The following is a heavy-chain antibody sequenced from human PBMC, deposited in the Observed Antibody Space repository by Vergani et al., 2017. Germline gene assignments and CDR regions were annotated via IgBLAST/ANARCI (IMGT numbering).Heavy chain of an antibody. V-gene: IGHV1-69*06. J-gene: IGHJ6*03. D-gene: IGHD3-3*01. CDR2: IIPILGTA. CDR3: ARDRREDFWSGMRPPNNYMDV. Sequence: QVQLVQSGAEVKKPGSSVKVSCKASGGTFSSYAISWVRQAPGQGLEWMGGIIPILGTANYAQKFQGRVTMTRDTSTSTVYMELSSLRSEDTAVYYCARDRREDFWSGMRPPNNYMDVWGKGTTVTVSS. CDR1: GGTFSSYA.